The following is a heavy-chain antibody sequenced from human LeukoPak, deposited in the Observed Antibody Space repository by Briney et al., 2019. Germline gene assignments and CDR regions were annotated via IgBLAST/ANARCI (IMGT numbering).Heavy chain of an antibody. Sequence: PGGSLRLSCAASGFTFSSYAMHWVRQAPGKGLEWVAVISYDGSNKYYPDSVKGRFTISRDNSKNTLYLQMNSLRAEDTAVYYCARGNYYYGMDVWGQGTTVTVSS. V-gene: IGHV3-30-3*01. CDR3: ARGNYYYGMDV. CDR1: GFTFSSYA. CDR2: ISYDGSNK. J-gene: IGHJ6*02.